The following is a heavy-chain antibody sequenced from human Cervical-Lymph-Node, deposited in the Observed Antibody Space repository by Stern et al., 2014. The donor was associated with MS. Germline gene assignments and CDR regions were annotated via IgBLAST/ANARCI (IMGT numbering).Heavy chain of an antibody. CDR2: INPNNGGT. V-gene: IGHV1-2*02. Sequence: VQLVESGAEVKKPGASVKVSCKASGYTFIGYYMHWVRQAPGQGLEWMGWINPNNGGTKYAQKFQGRVSVTRDTSISTAYMELSGLRSDDTALYYCARDGPLTGDLFDYWGQGTLGTVSS. J-gene: IGHJ4*02. D-gene: IGHD7-27*01. CDR1: GYTFIGYY. CDR3: ARDGPLTGDLFDY.